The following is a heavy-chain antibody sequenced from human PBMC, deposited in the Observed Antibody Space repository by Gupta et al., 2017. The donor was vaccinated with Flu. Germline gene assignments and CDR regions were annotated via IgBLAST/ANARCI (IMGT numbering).Heavy chain of an antibody. V-gene: IGHV3-74*01. CDR1: GFDFSGYW. CDR3: ARDRRTARRPED. J-gene: IGHJ4*02. Sequence: EVHLVESGGGVVQPGGSIRLCCADSGFDFSGYWMHWVRQGPGKGLGWVSRINPDGTSTDYAETVRCRFAIARDNAKNTLWLQINSLTAEDTATYYCARDRRTARRPEDWGQGTLGIVSS. CDR2: INPDGTST. D-gene: IGHD1-1*01.